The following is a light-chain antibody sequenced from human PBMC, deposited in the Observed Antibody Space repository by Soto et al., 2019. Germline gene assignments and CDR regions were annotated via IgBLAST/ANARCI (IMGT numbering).Light chain of an antibody. CDR2: GAS. CDR1: QSVRGN. Sequence: ERVMTQSPATLYVSPGERATLSCRASQSVRGNLAWYQQKPGQSPRLLIYGASSRATGIPARFSGSGSGTEFTLTISSLQSEDFAVYYCQQYNNWPFITFGQGTRLEIK. J-gene: IGKJ5*01. V-gene: IGKV3-15*01. CDR3: QQYNNWPFIT.